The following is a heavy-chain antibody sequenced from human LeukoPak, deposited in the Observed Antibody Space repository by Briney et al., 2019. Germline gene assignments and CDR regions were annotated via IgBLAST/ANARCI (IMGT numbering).Heavy chain of an antibody. J-gene: IGHJ4*02. CDR3: ARDGYYYGSGSLYSDY. Sequence: PSETLSLTCTVSGGSISSYYWSWIRQPAGKGLEWIGRIYTSGSTNYNPSLKSRVTMSVDTSKNQFSLKLSSVTAADTAVYYCARDGYYYGSGSLYSDYWGQGTLVTVSS. D-gene: IGHD3-10*01. CDR2: IYTSGST. V-gene: IGHV4-4*07. CDR1: GGSISSYY.